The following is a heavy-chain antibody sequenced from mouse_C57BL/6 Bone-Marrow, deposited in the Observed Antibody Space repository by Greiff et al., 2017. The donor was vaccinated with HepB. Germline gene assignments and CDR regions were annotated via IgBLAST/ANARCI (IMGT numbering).Heavy chain of an antibody. CDR3: AREGDDSNYPFAY. V-gene: IGHV3-6*01. J-gene: IGHJ3*01. CDR2: ISYDGSN. CDR1: GYSITSGYY. Sequence: ESGPGLVKPSQSLSLTCSVTGYSITSGYYWNWIRQFPGNKLEWMGYISYDGSNNYNPSLKNRISITRDTSKNQFFLKLNSVTTEDTATYYCAREGDDSNYPFAYWGQGTLVTVSA. D-gene: IGHD2-5*01.